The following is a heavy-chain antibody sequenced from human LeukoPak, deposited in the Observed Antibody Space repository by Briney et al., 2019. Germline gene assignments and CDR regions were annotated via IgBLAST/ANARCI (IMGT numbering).Heavy chain of an antibody. Sequence: GGSLRLSCAASGFTFSSYSMNWVRQAPGKGLEWVAVIWPDGSNKYYADSVKGRFTISRENSKNTLYLRMNSLRVEDTAVYYCVRASGSFDYWGQGTLVTVSS. V-gene: IGHV3-33*08. CDR3: VRASGSFDY. CDR2: IWPDGSNK. CDR1: GFTFSSYS. D-gene: IGHD3-10*01. J-gene: IGHJ4*02.